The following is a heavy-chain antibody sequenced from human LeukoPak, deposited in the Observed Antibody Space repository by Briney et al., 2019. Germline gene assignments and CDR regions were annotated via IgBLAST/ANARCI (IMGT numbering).Heavy chain of an antibody. J-gene: IGHJ3*02. D-gene: IGHD1-7*01. V-gene: IGHV4-34*01. CDR2: INHSGST. CDR3: ARELNWNYDAFDI. Sequence: SETLSLTCAVYGGSFSGYYWSWIRQPPGKGLEWIGEINHSGSTNYNPSLKSRVTISVDTSKNQFSLKLSSVTAADTAVYYCARELNWNYDAFDIWGQGTMVTVSS. CDR1: GGSFSGYY.